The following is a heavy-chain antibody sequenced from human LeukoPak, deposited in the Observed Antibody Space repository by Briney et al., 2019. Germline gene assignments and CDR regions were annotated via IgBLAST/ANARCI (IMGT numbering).Heavy chain of an antibody. J-gene: IGHJ4*02. Sequence: GGSLRLSCAASGFTFDDYAMHWVRQAPGKGLEWVSGISWNSGSIGYADSVKGRFTISRDNAKNSLYLQMNSLRAEDTALYYCAKDDYWGQGTLVTVSS. CDR3: AKDDY. CDR1: GFTFDDYA. V-gene: IGHV3-9*01. CDR2: ISWNSGSI.